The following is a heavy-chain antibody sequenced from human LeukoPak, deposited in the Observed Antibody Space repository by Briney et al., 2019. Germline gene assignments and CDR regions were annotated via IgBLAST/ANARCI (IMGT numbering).Heavy chain of an antibody. J-gene: IGHJ4*02. CDR1: GHTFTGYY. CDR2: INPNSGGT. CDR3: AREDRYCSGGSCPEYYFDY. D-gene: IGHD2-15*01. Sequence: ASVKVSCKASGHTFTGYYMHWVRQAPGQGLEWMGWINPNSGGTNYAQKFQGRVTMTRDTSISTAYMELSRLRSDDTAVYYCAREDRYCSGGSCPEYYFDYWGQGTLVTVSS. V-gene: IGHV1-2*02.